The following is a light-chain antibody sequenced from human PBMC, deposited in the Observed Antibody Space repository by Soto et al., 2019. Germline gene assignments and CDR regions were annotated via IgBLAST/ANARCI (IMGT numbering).Light chain of an antibody. V-gene: IGKV1-5*01. Sequence: DIQMTQSPSTLSASVGDRVTITCRASQSVSSWVAWYHLKPGKAPKLLIYDASSLESGVPSRFSGSASGTEFTLIISSLQPDDFGTYYCQQYNSYYSFGQGTKLEIK. J-gene: IGKJ2*03. CDR1: QSVSSW. CDR2: DAS. CDR3: QQYNSYYS.